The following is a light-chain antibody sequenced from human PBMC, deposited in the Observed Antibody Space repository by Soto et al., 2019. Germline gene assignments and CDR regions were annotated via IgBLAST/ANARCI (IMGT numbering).Light chain of an antibody. Sequence: EIVSTQSPGTLSLSPGESARLSCRASQSVSSNLAWYQQKPGQAPRLLISGASSRATGIPDRFSGSGSGTDFTLTISSPEPEDFAVYYCQQYGSSPETFGQGTKVDIK. CDR2: GAS. CDR1: QSVSSN. J-gene: IGKJ1*01. V-gene: IGKV3-20*01. CDR3: QQYGSSPET.